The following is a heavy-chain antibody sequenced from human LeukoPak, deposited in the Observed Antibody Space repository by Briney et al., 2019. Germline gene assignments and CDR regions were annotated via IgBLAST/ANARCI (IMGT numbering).Heavy chain of an antibody. CDR2: IYYSGST. CDR1: GDSISSYY. CDR3: ARGGVDYDSSGLIDS. Sequence: PSETLSLTCTVSGDSISSYYWSWIRQPPGKRLEWIGYIYYSGSTNYNPSLKSRVTISVDTSKNQFSLRLSSVTAADTAVYYCARGGVDYDSSGLIDSWGQGTLVTVSS. V-gene: IGHV4-59*01. D-gene: IGHD3-22*01. J-gene: IGHJ4*02.